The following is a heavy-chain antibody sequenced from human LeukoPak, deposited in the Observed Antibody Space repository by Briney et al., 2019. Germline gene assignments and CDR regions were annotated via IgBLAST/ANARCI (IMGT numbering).Heavy chain of an antibody. CDR2: INPNSGGT. J-gene: IGHJ3*02. CDR3: ARDSVAYYYDSSGYMPAFDI. Sequence: ASVKVSCKASGYTFTGYYMHWVRQAPGQGLEWMGWINPNSGGTNYAQKFQGRVTMTRDTSISTAYMELSRLRSDDTAVYYCARDSVAYYYDSSGYMPAFDIWGQGTMVTVSS. CDR1: GYTFTGYY. D-gene: IGHD3-22*01. V-gene: IGHV1-2*02.